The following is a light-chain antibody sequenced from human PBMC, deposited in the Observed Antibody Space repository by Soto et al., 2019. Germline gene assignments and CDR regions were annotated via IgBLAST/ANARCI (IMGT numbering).Light chain of an antibody. V-gene: IGLV2-14*01. Sequence: QSALTQPASVSGSPGQSITISCTGTSSDVGGYNYVSWYQQHPGKAPKLMSYDVSNRPSGVSNRFSGSKSGNTASLTISGLQAEDEADYSCSSYTSSSTLVVFGTGTKVTVL. CDR2: DVS. CDR3: SSYTSSSTLVV. CDR1: SSDVGGYNY. J-gene: IGLJ1*01.